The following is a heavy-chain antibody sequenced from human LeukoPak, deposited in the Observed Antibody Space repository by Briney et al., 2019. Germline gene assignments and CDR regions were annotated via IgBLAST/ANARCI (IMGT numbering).Heavy chain of an antibody. CDR1: GYTFTNHY. CDR3: ARDEATGWFDP. D-gene: IGHD5-24*01. J-gene: IGHJ5*02. V-gene: IGHV1-46*01. CDR2: LNPSSGST. Sequence: ASVKVSCKASGYTFTNHYMHWVRQAPGQGLEWMGILNPSSGSTAYAQKFQGRVTMTRDTSTSTVYMEPSSLRSEDTAVYYCARDEATGWFDPWGQGTLVIVFS.